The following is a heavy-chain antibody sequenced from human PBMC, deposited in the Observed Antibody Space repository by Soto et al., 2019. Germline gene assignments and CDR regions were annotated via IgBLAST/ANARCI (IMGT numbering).Heavy chain of an antibody. J-gene: IGHJ6*04. Sequence: QVQLVQSGAEVKKPGASVKFSCKASGYTFTSYGISWVRQAPGQGLEWMGWISAYNGNTNYAQKLQGRVTMTTDTATSTAYMELRSRRTDDTAVYDCARAYLLESPSDVWGKGTTVTFAS. CDR3: ARAYLLESPSDV. D-gene: IGHD3-3*01. CDR2: ISAYNGNT. V-gene: IGHV1-18*01. CDR1: GYTFTSYG.